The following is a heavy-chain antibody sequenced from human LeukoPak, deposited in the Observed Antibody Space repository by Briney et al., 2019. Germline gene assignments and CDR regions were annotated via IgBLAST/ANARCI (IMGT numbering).Heavy chain of an antibody. D-gene: IGHD4-17*01. CDR1: GGSFSGYY. CDR3: ARGNGAFSPHIDY. J-gene: IGHJ4*02. CDR2: INHSGST. Sequence: SETLSLTCAVYGGSFSGYYWSWVRQPPGKGLEWIGEINHSGSTNYNPSLKSRVTISVDTSKNQFSLKLSSVTAADTAVYYCARGNGAFSPHIDYWGQGTLVTVSS. V-gene: IGHV4-34*01.